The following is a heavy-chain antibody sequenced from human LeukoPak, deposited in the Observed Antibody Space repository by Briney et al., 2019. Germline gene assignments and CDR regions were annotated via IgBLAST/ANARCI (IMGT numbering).Heavy chain of an antibody. Sequence: ASVKVSCKASGYTFTGYYMHWVRRAPGQGLEWMGWINPNSGGTNYAQKFQGRVTMTRDTSISTAYMELSRLRSDDTAVYYCARALGYCSGGSCHHYYYYMDVWGKGTTVTISS. D-gene: IGHD2-15*01. V-gene: IGHV1-2*02. CDR2: INPNSGGT. CDR3: ARALGYCSGGSCHHYYYYMDV. J-gene: IGHJ6*03. CDR1: GYTFTGYY.